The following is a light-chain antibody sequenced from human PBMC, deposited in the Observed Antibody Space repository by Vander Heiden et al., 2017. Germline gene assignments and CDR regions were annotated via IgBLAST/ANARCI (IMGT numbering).Light chain of an antibody. CDR2: AAS. CDR3: QQCDSTPLT. J-gene: IGKJ4*01. Sequence: DIQMTQSPSSLSASVGDRVTITCRASQSISSYLNWYQQKPGKAPKLLIYAASSLQSGVPSRFSGSGSGTDFTLTISSLQPEDFATYYCQQCDSTPLTFGGGTKVETK. CDR1: QSISSY. V-gene: IGKV1-39*01.